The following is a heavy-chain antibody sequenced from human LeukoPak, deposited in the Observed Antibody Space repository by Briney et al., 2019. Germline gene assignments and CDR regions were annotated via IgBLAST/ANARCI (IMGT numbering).Heavy chain of an antibody. CDR3: ARDRLWFGEFHYYGMDV. J-gene: IGHJ6*02. CDR1: GFTFSSYA. Sequence: GGSLRLSCAASGFTFSSYAMHWVRQAPGKGLEWVAVISYDGSNKYYADSVKGRFTISRDNSKNTLYLQMSSLRAEDTAVYYCARDRLWFGEFHYYGMDVWGQGTTVTVSS. CDR2: ISYDGSNK. D-gene: IGHD3-10*01. V-gene: IGHV3-30-3*01.